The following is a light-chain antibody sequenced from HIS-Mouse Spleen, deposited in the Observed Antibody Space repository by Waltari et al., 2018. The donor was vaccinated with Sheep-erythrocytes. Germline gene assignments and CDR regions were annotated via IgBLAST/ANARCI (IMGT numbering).Light chain of an antibody. V-gene: IGLV3-21*03. J-gene: IGLJ2*01. CDR2: DDS. CDR1: NLGSKS. CDR3: QVWDSSSDHVV. Sequence: SYVLTQPPSVSVAPGKTARITCWGNNLGSKSVQWYQQKPGQAPVLVVYDDSDRPSGIPERFSGSNSGNTATLTISRVEAGDEADYYCQVWDSSSDHVVFGGGTKLTVL.